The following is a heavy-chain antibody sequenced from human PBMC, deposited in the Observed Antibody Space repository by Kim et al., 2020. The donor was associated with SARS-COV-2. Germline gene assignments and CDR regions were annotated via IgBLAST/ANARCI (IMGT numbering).Heavy chain of an antibody. J-gene: IGHJ6*02. Sequence: GGSLRLSCAASGFTVSSNYMSWVRQAPGKGLEWVSVIYSGGSTYYADSVKGRFTISRDNSKNTLYLQMNSLRAEDTAVYYCAREGYYYYGMDVWGQGTTVTVSS. V-gene: IGHV3-66*01. CDR1: GFTVSSNY. CDR3: AREGYYYYGMDV. CDR2: IYSGGST.